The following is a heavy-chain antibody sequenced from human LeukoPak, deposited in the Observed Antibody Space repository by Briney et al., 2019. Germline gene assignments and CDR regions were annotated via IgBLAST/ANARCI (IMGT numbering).Heavy chain of an antibody. V-gene: IGHV4-59*11. CDR2: IYYSGST. CDR3: ARGAKWYYYMDV. J-gene: IGHJ6*03. CDR1: GGSISSHY. Sequence: SETLSLTCTVSGGSISSHYWSWLRQPPGKGLEWLGYIYYSGSTSYNPSLTSRVTISVDTSKNQFSLKLSSVTTADTAVYFCARGAKWYYYMDVWGKGTTVTISS. D-gene: IGHD1-26*01.